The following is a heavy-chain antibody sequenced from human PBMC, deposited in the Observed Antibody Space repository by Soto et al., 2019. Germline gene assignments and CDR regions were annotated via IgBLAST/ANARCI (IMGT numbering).Heavy chain of an antibody. J-gene: IGHJ6*03. CDR1: GFTFSSYS. Sequence: GGSLRLSCAASGFTFSSYSMNWVRQAPGKGLEWVSSISSSSSYIYYADSVKGRFTISRDNAKNSLYLQMNSLRAEDTAVYYCAREYSSSSEYYYYYMDVWGKGTTVTVSS. CDR2: ISSSSSYI. V-gene: IGHV3-21*01. D-gene: IGHD6-6*01. CDR3: AREYSSSSEYYYYYMDV.